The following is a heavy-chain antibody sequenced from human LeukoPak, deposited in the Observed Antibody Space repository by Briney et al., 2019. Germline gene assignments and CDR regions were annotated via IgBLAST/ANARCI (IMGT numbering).Heavy chain of an antibody. CDR1: GFTFSSYE. Sequence: GGSLRLSCAASGFTFSSYEMNGVRQAPGKGLEWVSYIGGSGSPIYYADSVKGRFTISRDNTKKSLYLQMNGLRAEDTAIYCCARTFDSWGQGTLVTVSS. CDR3: ARTFDS. J-gene: IGHJ4*02. CDR2: IGGSGSPI. V-gene: IGHV3-48*03.